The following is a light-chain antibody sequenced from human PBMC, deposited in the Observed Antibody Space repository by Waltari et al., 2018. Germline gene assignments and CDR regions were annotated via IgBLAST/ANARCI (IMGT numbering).Light chain of an antibody. V-gene: IGLV1-51*01. J-gene: IGLJ2*01. CDR3: GTWDVSLTAAV. CDR1: SSHIWHNP. Sequence: QSVLTQPPSVSAAPGQKVTISCSGDSSHIWHNPVSWYQQLPGTAPKLLIYDNNKRPSEIPDRFSGSKSGTSATLGITGLQTGDEADYYCGTWDVSLTAAVFGGGTTVSVL. CDR2: DNN.